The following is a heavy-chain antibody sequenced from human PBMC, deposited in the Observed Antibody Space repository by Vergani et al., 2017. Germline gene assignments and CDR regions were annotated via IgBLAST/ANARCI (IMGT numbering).Heavy chain of an antibody. J-gene: IGHJ6*02. V-gene: IGHV3-33*08. D-gene: IGHD2-15*01. CDR1: GFTFSSYG. CDR2: IWYDGSNK. Sequence: AASGFTFSSYGMHWVRQAPGKGLEWVAVIWYDGSNKYYADSVKGRFTISRDNSKNTLYLQMNSLRAEDTAVYYCARDRLDCSGGSCYSSFYYYGMDVWGQGTTVTVSS. CDR3: ARDRLDCSGGSCYSSFYYYGMDV.